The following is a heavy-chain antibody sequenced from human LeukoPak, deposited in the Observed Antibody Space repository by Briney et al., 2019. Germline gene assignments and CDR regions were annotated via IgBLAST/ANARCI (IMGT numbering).Heavy chain of an antibody. CDR2: IYYSGST. J-gene: IGHJ4*02. D-gene: IGHD3-10*01. V-gene: IGHV4-39*07. Sequence: KPSETLSLTCTVSGGSISSSSYYWGWIRQPPGKGLEWIGSIYYSGSTYYNPSLKSRVTISIDTSKNQFSLKLSSVTAADTAVYYCARGLWFGEFFFDYWGQGTLVTVSS. CDR1: GGSISSSSYY. CDR3: ARGLWFGEFFFDY.